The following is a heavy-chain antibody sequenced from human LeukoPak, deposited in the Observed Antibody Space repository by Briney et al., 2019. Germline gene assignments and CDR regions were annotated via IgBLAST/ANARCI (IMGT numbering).Heavy chain of an antibody. CDR2: VKSDGSSI. V-gene: IGHV3-74*01. CDR1: GFTFSSYW. D-gene: IGHD3-22*01. J-gene: IGHJ3*02. Sequence: GGSLRLSCAASGFTFSSYWMHWVRQAPGKGLVWVSRVKSDGSSIRYADSVKGRFTISRDNRKNTLWLQMNSLRAEDTAVYYCARAPLRHYYDSSGPTDDAFDIWGQGTMVTVSS. CDR3: ARAPLRHYYDSSGPTDDAFDI.